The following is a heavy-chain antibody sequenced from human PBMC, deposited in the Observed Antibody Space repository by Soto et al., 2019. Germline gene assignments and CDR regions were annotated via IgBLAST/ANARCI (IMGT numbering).Heavy chain of an antibody. CDR2: ISYDGSNK. CDR3: AKDWPNI. J-gene: IGHJ3*02. CDR1: GFTFSSYG. Sequence: PGGSLRLSCAASGFTFSSYGMHWVRQAPGKGLEWVAVISYDGSNKYYADSVKGRFTISRDNSKNTLYLRMNSLRAEDTAVYYCAKDWPNIWGQGTMVTVSS. V-gene: IGHV3-30*18.